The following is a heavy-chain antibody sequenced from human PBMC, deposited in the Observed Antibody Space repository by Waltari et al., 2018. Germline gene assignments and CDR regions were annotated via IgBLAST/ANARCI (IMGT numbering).Heavy chain of an antibody. CDR2: ISGNSGSI. CDR3: AKDKSYYTSGWENAFDI. Sequence: EVQLVESGGGLVQPGRSLRLSCAASGFTFDDYAMHWVRQPPGKGLGGVSGISGNSGSIGNADSVEGRFTISRDNAKNSLFLQMNSLRAEDTALYYCAKDKSYYTSGWENAFDIWGQGTMVTVSS. D-gene: IGHD6-19*01. CDR1: GFTFDDYA. V-gene: IGHV3-9*01. J-gene: IGHJ3*02.